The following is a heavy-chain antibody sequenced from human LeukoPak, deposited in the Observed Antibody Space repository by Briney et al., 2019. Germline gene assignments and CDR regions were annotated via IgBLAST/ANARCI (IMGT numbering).Heavy chain of an antibody. Sequence: GGSLRLSCAASGFTFSNAWMIWVRQAPGKGLEWVGRIKSKTDGGTTDYAAPVKGRFTISRDDSKNTLYLRMNSLKTEDTAVYYCTTGITMVRGVIHLIDYWGQGTLVTVSS. J-gene: IGHJ4*02. V-gene: IGHV3-15*01. CDR3: TTGITMVRGVIHLIDY. D-gene: IGHD3-10*01. CDR2: IKSKTDGGTT. CDR1: GFTFSNAW.